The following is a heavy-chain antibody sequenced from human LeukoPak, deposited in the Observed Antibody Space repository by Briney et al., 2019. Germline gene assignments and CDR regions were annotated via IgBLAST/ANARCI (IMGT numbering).Heavy chain of an antibody. D-gene: IGHD3-22*01. V-gene: IGHV4-30-4*08. J-gene: IGHJ3*02. CDR2: IYYSGST. Sequence: PSETLSLTCTVSGGSIYSGDYYWSWIRQPPGKGLEWIGYIYYSGSTYYNPSLKSRVTISVDTSKNEFSLKLSSVTAAETAVYYCAKQWLRNALDIWGQGTMVTVSS. CDR1: GGSIYSGDYY. CDR3: AKQWLRNALDI.